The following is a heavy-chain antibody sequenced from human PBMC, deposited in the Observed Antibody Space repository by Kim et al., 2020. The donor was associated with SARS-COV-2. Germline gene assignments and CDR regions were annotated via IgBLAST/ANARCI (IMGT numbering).Heavy chain of an antibody. CDR2: VWSDGTNT. CDR1: GFTFSSYA. J-gene: IGHJ3*01. D-gene: IGHD6-13*01. CDR3: TNGGGLQQLATPSDAFDV. V-gene: IGHV3-33*06. Sequence: GGSLRLSCVASGFTFSSYAMHWVRQAPGKGLEWVAAVWSDGTNTYYADSVKGRFTISRDNSKNTLFLQMNSLRAEDTAVYYCTNGGGLQQLATPSDAFDVWGQGTMVTVSS.